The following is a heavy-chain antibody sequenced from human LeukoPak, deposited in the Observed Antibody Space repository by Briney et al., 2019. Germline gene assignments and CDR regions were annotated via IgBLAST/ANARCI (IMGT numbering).Heavy chain of an antibody. CDR3: ARDTTGYSSGWYRFDY. CDR1: GFTFSSYS. CDR2: ISSSSSYI. Sequence: GGSLRLSCAASGFTFSSYSMNWVRQAPGKGLEWVSSISSSSSYIYYADSVKGRFTISRGNAKNSLYLQMNSLRAEDTAVYYCARDTTGYSSGWYRFDYWGQGTLVTVSS. J-gene: IGHJ4*02. D-gene: IGHD6-19*01. V-gene: IGHV3-21*01.